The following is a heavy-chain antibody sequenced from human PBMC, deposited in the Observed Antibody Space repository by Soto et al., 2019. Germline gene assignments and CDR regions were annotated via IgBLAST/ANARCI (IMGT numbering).Heavy chain of an antibody. D-gene: IGHD3-10*01. CDR2: IYYSGST. V-gene: IGHV4-31*03. CDR1: GGSISSGGYY. J-gene: IGHJ5*02. Sequence: PSETLSLTCTVSGGSISSGGYYWSWIRQHPGKGLEWIGYIYYSGSTYYNPSLKSRVTISVDTSKNQFSLKLSSVTAADTAVYYCARDWNYYGSGSYYNPWFDPWDQGTLVTVSS. CDR3: ARDWNYYGSGSYYNPWFDP.